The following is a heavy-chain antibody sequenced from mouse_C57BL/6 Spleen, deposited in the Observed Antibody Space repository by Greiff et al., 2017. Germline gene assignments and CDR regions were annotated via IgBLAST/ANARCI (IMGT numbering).Heavy chain of an antibody. CDR2: INPSNGGT. CDR3: ATMVTRYYFDY. J-gene: IGHJ2*01. Sequence: QVQLQQPGTELVKPGASVKLSCKASGYTFTSYWMHWVKQRPGQGLEWIGNINPSNGGTNYNEKFKSNATLTVDKSSSTAYMQLRSLTSEDSAVYYCATMVTRYYFDYWGQGTTLTVSS. CDR1: GYTFTSYW. D-gene: IGHD2-2*01. V-gene: IGHV1-53*01.